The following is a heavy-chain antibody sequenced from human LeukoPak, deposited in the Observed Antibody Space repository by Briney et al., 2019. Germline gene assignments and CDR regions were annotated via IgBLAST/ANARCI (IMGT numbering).Heavy chain of an antibody. CDR1: GGSISSYY. CDR2: IYYSGST. V-gene: IGHV4-59*12. Sequence: SETLSLTCTVSGGSISSYYWSWIRQAPGKGLEWIGYIYYSGSTNYNPSLKSRVTISVDTSKNQFSLKLSSVTAADTAVYYCAGRRVTIFGEVIRSRRHYFDPWGQGTLVTVSS. CDR3: AGRRVTIFGEVIRSRRHYFDP. D-gene: IGHD3-3*01. J-gene: IGHJ5*02.